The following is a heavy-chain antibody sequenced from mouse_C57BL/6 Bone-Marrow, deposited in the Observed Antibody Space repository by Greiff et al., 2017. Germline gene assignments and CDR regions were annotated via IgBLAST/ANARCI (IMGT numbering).Heavy chain of an antibody. V-gene: IGHV1-19*01. CDR2: INPYNGGT. J-gene: IGHJ2*01. Sequence: VQLKQSGPVLVKPGASVKMSCKASGYTFTDYYMNWVKQSHGKSLEWIGVINPYNGGTSYNQKFKGKATLTVDKSSSTAYMELNSLTSEDSAVYYCARRRAVFDYWGQGTTLTVSS. CDR3: ARRRAVFDY. D-gene: IGHD3-3*01. CDR1: GYTFTDYY.